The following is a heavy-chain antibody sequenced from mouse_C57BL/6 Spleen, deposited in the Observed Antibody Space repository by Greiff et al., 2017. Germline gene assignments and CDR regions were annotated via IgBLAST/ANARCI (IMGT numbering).Heavy chain of an antibody. V-gene: IGHV1-42*01. CDR1: GYSFTGYY. CDR2: INPSTGGT. CDR3: ARGDDYDGDWYFDV. Sequence: EVQLQESGPELVKPGASVKISCKASGYSFTGYYMNWVKQSPEKSLEWIGEINPSTGGTTYNQKFKAKATLTVDKSSSTAYMQLKSLTSEDSAVYYCARGDDYDGDWYFDVWGTGTTVTVSS. J-gene: IGHJ1*03. D-gene: IGHD2-4*01.